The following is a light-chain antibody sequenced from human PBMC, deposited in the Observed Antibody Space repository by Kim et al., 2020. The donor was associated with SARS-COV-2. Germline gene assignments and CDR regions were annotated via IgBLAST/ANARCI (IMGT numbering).Light chain of an antibody. V-gene: IGKV1-5*01. CDR1: QSISSW. Sequence: SAAVGDRVTITCRASQSISSWLAWYKQKPGKAPKLLIYDASRLESGVPSRFSGSGSGTEFTLTISSLQPDDFATYYCQQYNSYRTFGQGTKVEIK. CDR2: DAS. CDR3: QQYNSYRT. J-gene: IGKJ1*01.